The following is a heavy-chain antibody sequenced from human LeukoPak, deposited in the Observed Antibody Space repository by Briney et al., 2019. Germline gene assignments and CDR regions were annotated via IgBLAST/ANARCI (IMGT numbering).Heavy chain of an antibody. J-gene: IGHJ6*04. CDR3: ARDGIYDILTGGYYYYGMDV. CDR2: NSAYNGNT. Sequence: ASVKVSCKASGYTFTSYGTSWVRQAPGQGLEWMGWNSAYNGNTNYAQKLQGRVTMTTDTSTSTAYMELRSLRSDDTAVYYCARDGIYDILTGGYYYYGMDVWGKGTTVTVSS. CDR1: GYTFTSYG. V-gene: IGHV1-18*04. D-gene: IGHD3-9*01.